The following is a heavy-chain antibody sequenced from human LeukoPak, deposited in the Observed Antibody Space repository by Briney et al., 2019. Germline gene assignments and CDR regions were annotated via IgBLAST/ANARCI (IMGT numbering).Heavy chain of an antibody. J-gene: IGHJ4*02. D-gene: IGHD3-3*01. CDR2: ISWNSARI. Sequence: PGRSLRLSCAASGFTFDDYAMHWVRQAPGKGLEWVSGISWNSARIGYADSVKGRFTISRDNAKNSLYPQMNSLRAEDMALYYCAKDISPDFWSGSNFDYWGQGTLVTVSS. CDR3: AKDISPDFWSGSNFDY. V-gene: IGHV3-9*03. CDR1: GFTFDDYA.